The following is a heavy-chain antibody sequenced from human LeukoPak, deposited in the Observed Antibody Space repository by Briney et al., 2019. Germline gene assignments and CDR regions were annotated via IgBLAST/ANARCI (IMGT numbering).Heavy chain of an antibody. J-gene: IGHJ5*02. D-gene: IGHD2-2*01. CDR3: AKDRGGYCSSTSCHNWFDP. V-gene: IGHV3-23*01. CDR2: ISGSGGST. Sequence: GGSLRLSCAASGFTFSSYAMSWVRQAPGKGLEWVSAISGSGGSTYYADSVKGRFTISRDNSKNTLYLQMNSLRAEDKAVYFCAKDRGGYCSSTSCHNWFDPWGQGTLVTVSS. CDR1: GFTFSSYA.